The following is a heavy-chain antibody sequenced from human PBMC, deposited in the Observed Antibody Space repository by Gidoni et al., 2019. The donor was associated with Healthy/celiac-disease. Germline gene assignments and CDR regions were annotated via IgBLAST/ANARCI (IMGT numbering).Heavy chain of an antibody. J-gene: IGHJ4*02. CDR2: ISSSSSYI. V-gene: IGHV3-21*01. Sequence: EVQLVESGGGLVKPGGSLRLSCAASGFTFSSYSMNWVRQAPGKGLEWVSSISSSSSYIYYVDSVKGRSTISRDNAKNSLYLQMNSLRAEDTAVYYCARIKRWLQWGYFDYWGQGTLVTVSS. D-gene: IGHD5-12*01. CDR1: GFTFSSYS. CDR3: ARIKRWLQWGYFDY.